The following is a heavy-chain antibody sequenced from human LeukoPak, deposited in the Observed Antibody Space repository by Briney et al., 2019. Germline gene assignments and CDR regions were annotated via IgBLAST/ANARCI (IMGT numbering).Heavy chain of an antibody. J-gene: IGHJ4*02. CDR2: IHDSGST. V-gene: IGHV4-59*08. CDR3: ARLYYGGWAFDY. Sequence: SETLSLTCTVSGGTISSYYWNWIRQPPGKGLEWIGYIHDSGSTKYNPSLKSRVTISVDTSKNQFSLKQSSVTAADTAVYYCARLYYGGWAFDYWGQGTLVTVSS. D-gene: IGHD3-3*01. CDR1: GGTISSYY.